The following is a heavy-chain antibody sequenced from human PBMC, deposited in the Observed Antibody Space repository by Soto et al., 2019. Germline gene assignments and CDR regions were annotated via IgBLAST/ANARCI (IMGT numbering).Heavy chain of an antibody. CDR2: IDPSDSYT. CDR3: ARRASVDILTGYYYYYSGMDV. V-gene: IGHV5-10-1*01. D-gene: IGHD3-9*01. CDR1: GYSFTSYW. Sequence: GESLKISCKGSGYSFTSYWISWVRQMPGKGLEWMGRIDPSDSYTNYSPSFQGHVTISADKSISTAYLQWSSLKASDTAMYYCARRASVDILTGYYYYYSGMDVWGQGTTVTVSS. J-gene: IGHJ6*02.